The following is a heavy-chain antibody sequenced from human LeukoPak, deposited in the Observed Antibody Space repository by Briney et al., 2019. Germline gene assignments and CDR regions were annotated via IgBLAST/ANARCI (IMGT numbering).Heavy chain of an antibody. CDR1: GGSISSYY. V-gene: IGHV4-59*01. D-gene: IGHD3-3*01. CDR3: ARLTIFGVVPGWFDP. CDR2: IYYSGST. J-gene: IGHJ5*02. Sequence: PSETLSLTCTVSGGSISSYYWRWIRQPPGKGLEGSVYIYYSGSTNYNPSLKSRVTISVDTSKNQFSLKLSSVTAADTAVYYCARLTIFGVVPGWFDPWGQGTLVTVSS.